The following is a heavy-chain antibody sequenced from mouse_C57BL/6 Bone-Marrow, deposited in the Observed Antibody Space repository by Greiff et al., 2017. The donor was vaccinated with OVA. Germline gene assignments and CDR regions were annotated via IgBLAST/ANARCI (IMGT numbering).Heavy chain of an antibody. CDR2: IRNKANGYTT. V-gene: IGHV7-3*01. D-gene: IGHD2-4*01. J-gene: IGHJ3*01. CDR3: ARYGGTMITPFAY. Sequence: EVQLVESGGGLVQPGGSLSLSCAASGFTFTDYYMSWVRQPPGKALEWLGFIRNKANGYTTEYSASVKGRFTISRDNSQSILYLQMNALRAEDSATYYCARYGGTMITPFAYWGQGTLVTVSA. CDR1: GFTFTDYY.